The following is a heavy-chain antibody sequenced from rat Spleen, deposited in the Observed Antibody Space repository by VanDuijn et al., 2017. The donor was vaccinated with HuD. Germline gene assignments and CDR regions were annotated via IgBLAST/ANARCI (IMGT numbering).Heavy chain of an antibody. Sequence: EVQLVESGGGLVQPGNSLKLSCAASGLTFSDYAMAWVRQSPKKGLEWVAIITYDGSGTYYRDSVKGRFTMSRDNAKSTLYLQMDSLRSEDTATYYCVRQWDYWGQGVMVTASS. CDR3: VRQWDY. J-gene: IGHJ2*01. CDR2: ITYDGSGT. V-gene: IGHV5-17*01. CDR1: GLTFSDYA.